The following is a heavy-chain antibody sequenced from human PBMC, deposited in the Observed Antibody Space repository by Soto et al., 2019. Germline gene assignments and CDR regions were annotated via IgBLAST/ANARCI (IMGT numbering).Heavy chain of an antibody. CDR2: IYWDNDN. Sequence: QIALKESGPTLLKPTQTLTLTCTFSGFSLSTSGVGVGWIRQPPGKALEWLALIYWDNDNRLSPSLKSRLTLTTSTTKNQAVITMTNMVPVDTGTYYCAHRSGFGELRLAYWGQGTQVTVSS. CDR1: GFSLSTSGVG. CDR3: AHRSGFGELRLAY. J-gene: IGHJ4*02. D-gene: IGHD3-10*01. V-gene: IGHV2-5*02.